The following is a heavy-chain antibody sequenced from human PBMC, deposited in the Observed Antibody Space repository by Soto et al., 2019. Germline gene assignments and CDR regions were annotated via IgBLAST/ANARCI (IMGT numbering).Heavy chain of an antibody. V-gene: IGHV4-39*01. J-gene: IGHJ6*02. Sequence: SETLSLTCTVSGVSISGSRYYWGWIRQPPGRGLEWIGNIYYSGSTYYTPALKSRVTLSVDTSKNQFSLNLNSVTAADTAVYYCARGGSPPSGYGIAYAMDVGGQGTTVTVSS. CDR2: IYYSGST. CDR3: ARGGSPPSGYGIAYAMDV. CDR1: GVSISGSRYY. D-gene: IGHD1-26*01.